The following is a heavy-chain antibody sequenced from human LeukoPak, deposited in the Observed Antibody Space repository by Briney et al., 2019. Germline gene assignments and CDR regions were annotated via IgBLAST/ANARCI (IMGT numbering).Heavy chain of an antibody. D-gene: IGHD6-19*01. V-gene: IGHV4-31*03. CDR3: ARNREQWYFDY. J-gene: IGHJ4*02. CDR1: GGSISSGGYY. CDR2: IYYGGST. Sequence: SQTLSLTCTVSGGSISSGGYYWSWIRQHPGKGLEWIGYIYYGGSTYYNPSLKSRVTISVDTSKNQFSLKLSSVTAADTAVYYCARNREQWYFDYWGQGTLVTVSS.